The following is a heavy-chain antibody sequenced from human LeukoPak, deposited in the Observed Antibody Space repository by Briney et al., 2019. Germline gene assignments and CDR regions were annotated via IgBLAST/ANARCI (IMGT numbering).Heavy chain of an antibody. D-gene: IGHD3-10*01. CDR3: ARCMVRGVILN. Sequence: SETLSLTCTVSGGSISSGGYYWSWIRQHPGKGLEWIGYIYYSGSTYYNPSLKSRVTISVDTSKNQLSLKLSSVTAADTAVYYCARCMVRGVILNWGQGTLVTVSS. CDR1: GGSISSGGYY. V-gene: IGHV4-31*03. J-gene: IGHJ4*02. CDR2: IYYSGST.